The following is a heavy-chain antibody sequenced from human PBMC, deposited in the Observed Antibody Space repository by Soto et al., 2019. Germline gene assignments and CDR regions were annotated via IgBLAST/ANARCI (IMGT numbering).Heavy chain of an antibody. CDR3: AREFRDCSSTSCPSYNWNYGSVDP. V-gene: IGHV4-34*01. CDR1: GGSFSGFY. D-gene: IGHD2-2*01. Sequence: SETPSLPCAVFGGSFSGFYWSWIRQPPGKGVEWIGGINHSGSTNYNPSLKSRVTISVDTSKNQFSLKLSSVTAADTAVYYCAREFRDCSSTSCPSYNWNYGSVDPWGQGTLVTVSS. J-gene: IGHJ5*02. CDR2: INHSGST.